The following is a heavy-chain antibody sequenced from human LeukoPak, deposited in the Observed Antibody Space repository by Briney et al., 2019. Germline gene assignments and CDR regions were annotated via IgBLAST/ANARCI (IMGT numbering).Heavy chain of an antibody. Sequence: ASVKVSCKAAGYTFTSDGISWVRQAPGQGLEWMGWISAYDGNTNYAQKLQGRVTMTTDTSTSTAYMELRSLRSDDTAVYYCARDTPPGGAAAGPNWFDPWGQGTLVTVSS. V-gene: IGHV1-18*01. CDR2: ISAYDGNT. J-gene: IGHJ5*02. D-gene: IGHD6-13*01. CDR1: GYTFTSDG. CDR3: ARDTPPGGAAAGPNWFDP.